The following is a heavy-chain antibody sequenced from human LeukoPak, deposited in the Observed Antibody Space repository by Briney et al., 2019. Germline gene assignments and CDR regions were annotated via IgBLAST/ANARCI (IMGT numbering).Heavy chain of an antibody. Sequence: SETLSLTCAVYGGSFSGYYWSWIRQPPGKGLEWIGEINHSGGTNYNPSLKSRVTISLDTSKNQFSLKLSSVTAADTAVYYCARGVGNDDILTGYYGGREYYFDYWGQGTLVTVSS. CDR3: ARGVGNDDILTGYYGGREYYFDY. D-gene: IGHD3-9*01. J-gene: IGHJ4*02. V-gene: IGHV4-34*01. CDR1: GGSFSGYY. CDR2: INHSGGT.